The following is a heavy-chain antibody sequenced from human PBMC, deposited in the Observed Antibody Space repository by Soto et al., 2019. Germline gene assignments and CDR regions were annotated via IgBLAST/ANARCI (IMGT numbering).Heavy chain of an antibody. Sequence: SETLSLTCTVSGGSISSGGYYWSWIRQHPGKGLEWIGYIYYSGSTYYNPSLKSRVTISVDTSKNQFSRKLSSVTAADTAVYYCARGQYGETTEVYYYYYMDVCGKGTTVTVSS. D-gene: IGHD4-17*01. CDR3: ARGQYGETTEVYYYYYMDV. CDR2: IYYSGST. J-gene: IGHJ6*03. CDR1: GGSISSGGYY. V-gene: IGHV4-31*03.